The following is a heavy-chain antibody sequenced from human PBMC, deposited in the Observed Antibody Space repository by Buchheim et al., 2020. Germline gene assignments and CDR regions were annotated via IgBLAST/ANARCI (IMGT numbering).Heavy chain of an antibody. CDR1: GFTFSNYW. CDR3: ASDLNWDIFDH. D-gene: IGHD1/OR15-1a*01. CDR2: INEGGSDK. Sequence: EVQLVESGGGLVQPGGSLRLSCAASGFTFSNYWMSWVRQAPGKGLEWVASINEGGSDKFYLASVKGRFTISRDNAKNPPYLQMNSLRAEDTAVYYCASDLNWDIFDHWGQGTL. J-gene: IGHJ4*02. V-gene: IGHV3-7*01.